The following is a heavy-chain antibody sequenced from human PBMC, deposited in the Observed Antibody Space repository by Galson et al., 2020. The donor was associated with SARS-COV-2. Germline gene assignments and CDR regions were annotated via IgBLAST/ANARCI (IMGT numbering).Heavy chain of an antibody. CDR2: IYPGDSEI. V-gene: IGHV5-51*01. Sequence: GGSLRLSCKGSGYSFTSEWIGWVRQMPGKGLEWMGFIYPGDSEIRYSLSFQGQVTMSADKSVRTAYLQWSRLKASDTAIYYCARVTSGTYIFDSWGQGTLVTVSS. CDR1: GYSFTSEW. CDR3: ARVTSGTYIFDS. J-gene: IGHJ4*02. D-gene: IGHD1-26*01.